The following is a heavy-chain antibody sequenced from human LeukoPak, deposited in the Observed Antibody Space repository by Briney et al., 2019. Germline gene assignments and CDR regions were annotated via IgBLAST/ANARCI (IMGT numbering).Heavy chain of an antibody. J-gene: IGHJ4*02. CDR2: IYTSGRT. V-gene: IGHV4-4*07. CDR3: AREMTYYYDSSGYYYGSFDY. CDR1: GGSISSYY. Sequence: NASETLSLTCTVSGGSISSYYWSWIRQPAGKGLEWIGRIYTSGRTNYKPSLKSRVTMSVDTSKNQFSLKLSSVTAADTAVYYCAREMTYYYDSSGYYYGSFDYWGQGTLVTVSS. D-gene: IGHD3-22*01.